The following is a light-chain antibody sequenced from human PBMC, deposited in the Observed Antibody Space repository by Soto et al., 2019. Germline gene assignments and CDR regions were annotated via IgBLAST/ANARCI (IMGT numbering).Light chain of an antibody. CDR1: QSLSSGY. V-gene: IGKV3-20*01. Sequence: EIVLTQSPGTLSLSPWERATLSCRASQSLSSGYLAWYQQKPGQAPRILIYAASSRATGIPDRFSGSGSGTDFSLTINRLEPEDSAVYFCQQYGGSPAITFGQGTRLEIK. CDR2: AAS. J-gene: IGKJ5*01. CDR3: QQYGGSPAIT.